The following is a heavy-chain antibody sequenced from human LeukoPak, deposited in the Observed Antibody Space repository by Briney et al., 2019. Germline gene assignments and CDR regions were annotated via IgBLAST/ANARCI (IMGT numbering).Heavy chain of an antibody. CDR3: ARGHSSGWYYFDY. J-gene: IGHJ4*02. V-gene: IGHV4-59*01. CDR1: GGTIRSYY. Sequence: PSETLSLTCTVSGGTIRSYYWNWIRQPPGKGLEWIGYIYYSGSTNYNPSVESRVTISVDTSKNQFSLKLSSVTAADTAVYYCARGHSSGWYYFDYWGQGTLVTVPS. CDR2: IYYSGST. D-gene: IGHD6-19*01.